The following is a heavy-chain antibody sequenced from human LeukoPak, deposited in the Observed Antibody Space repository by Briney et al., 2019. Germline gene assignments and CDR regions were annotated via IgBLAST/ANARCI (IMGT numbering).Heavy chain of an antibody. CDR1: GFTVSSNY. Sequence: PGGSLRLSCAASGFTVSSNYMSWVRQTPGKGLEWVSTISSGGRTYYADSVKGRFTISRDNSKNTLYLQMNSLRAEDTAVYHRARVGVSGSYRYFDYWGQGILVTVSS. J-gene: IGHJ4*02. CDR2: ISSGGRT. D-gene: IGHD1-26*01. V-gene: IGHV3-53*01. CDR3: ARVGVSGSYRYFDY.